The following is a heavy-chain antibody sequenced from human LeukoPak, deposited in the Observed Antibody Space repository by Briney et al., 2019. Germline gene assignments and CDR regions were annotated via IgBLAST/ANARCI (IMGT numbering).Heavy chain of an antibody. Sequence: SETLSLTCAVSGYSISSGSYYWSWIRQPAGKGLEWIGRIYTSGSTNYNPSLKSRVTISVDTSKNQFSLKLSSVTAADTAVYYCARTPSITMIVVVRDYYYYMDVWGKGTTVTVSS. J-gene: IGHJ6*03. V-gene: IGHV4-61*02. D-gene: IGHD3-22*01. CDR2: IYTSGST. CDR1: GYSISSGSYY. CDR3: ARTPSITMIVVVRDYYYYMDV.